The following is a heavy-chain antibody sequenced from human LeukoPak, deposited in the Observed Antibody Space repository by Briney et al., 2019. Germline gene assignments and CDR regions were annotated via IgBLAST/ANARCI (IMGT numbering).Heavy chain of an antibody. D-gene: IGHD6-19*01. CDR3: AKVLAGTFDY. CDR2: ISYDGSNK. CDR1: GFTFSSYG. Sequence: GRSLRLSCAASGFTFSSYGMHWVRQAPGKGLEWVAVISYDGSNKYYAHSVKGRFTISRDNSKNTLYLQMNSLRAEDTAVYYCAKVLAGTFDYWGQGTLVTVSS. V-gene: IGHV3-30*18. J-gene: IGHJ4*02.